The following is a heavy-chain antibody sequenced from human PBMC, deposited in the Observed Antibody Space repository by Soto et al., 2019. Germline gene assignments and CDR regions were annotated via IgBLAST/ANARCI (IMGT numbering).Heavy chain of an antibody. D-gene: IGHD2-21*01. CDR1: GFSLSTTGVG. CDR3: VQSRCGGDCLQSYSSHSYYGLDV. J-gene: IGHJ6*02. CDR2: IYWDEDK. Sequence: QITLKESGPTLVKPTQTLTLTCTFSGFSLSTTGVGVGWIRQPPGKALEWLALIYWDEDKRYNPSLKSRLTITKDPSKNQVVLTRTHMDPVDTATYYCVQSRCGGDCLQSYSSHSYYGLDVWGQGTTVTVSS. V-gene: IGHV2-5*02.